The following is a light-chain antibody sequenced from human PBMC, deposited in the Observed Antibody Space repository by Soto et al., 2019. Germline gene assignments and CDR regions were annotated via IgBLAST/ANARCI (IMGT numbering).Light chain of an antibody. CDR2: EVS. CDR3: SSYTSRGPFYV. J-gene: IGLJ1*01. V-gene: IGLV2-14*01. CDR1: SSDVGGYNY. Sequence: QSGLTQPASVSGSPGQSITISCTGTSSDVGGYNYVSWYQQHPGKAPKLMIYEVSNRPSGVSNRFSGSKSGNTASLTISGLQAEDEADYYCSSYTSRGPFYVFGTGTKLTVL.